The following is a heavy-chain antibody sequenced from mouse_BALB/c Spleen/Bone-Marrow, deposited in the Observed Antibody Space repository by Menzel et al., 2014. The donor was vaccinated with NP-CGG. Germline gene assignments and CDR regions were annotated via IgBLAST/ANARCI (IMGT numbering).Heavy chain of an antibody. CDR1: GFTFSSFG. D-gene: IGHD1-1*01. J-gene: IGHJ2*01. Sequence: EVQRVESGGGLVQPGGSRKLSCAASGFTFSSFGMHWVHQAPEKGLEWVAYISSGSSTIYYADTVKGRFTISRDNPKNTLFLQMTSLRSEDTAMYYCASSPYGYFDYWGQGTTLTVSS. CDR3: ASSPYGYFDY. V-gene: IGHV5-17*02. CDR2: ISSGSSTI.